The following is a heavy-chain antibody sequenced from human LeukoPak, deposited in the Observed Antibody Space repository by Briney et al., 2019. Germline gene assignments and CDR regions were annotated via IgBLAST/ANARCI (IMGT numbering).Heavy chain of an antibody. CDR1: GYTFNNYY. J-gene: IGHJ3*02. Sequence: ASVKVSCKTSGYTFNNYYMHWVRQAPGQGLERMGWVYPNSGDTKYAQNFQDRVTMSRDTSIGTAYMELRGLRSDDMAIYYCARENMSLGAFDIWGQGTMVTVSS. CDR2: VYPNSGDT. V-gene: IGHV1-2*02. D-gene: IGHD1/OR15-1a*01. CDR3: ARENMSLGAFDI.